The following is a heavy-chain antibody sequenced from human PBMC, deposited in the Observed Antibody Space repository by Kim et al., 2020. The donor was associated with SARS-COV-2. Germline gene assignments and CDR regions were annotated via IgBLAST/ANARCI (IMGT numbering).Heavy chain of an antibody. Sequence: SETLSLTCAVSGGSISSSNWWSWVRQPPGKGLEWIGEIYHSGSTNYNPSLKSRVTISVDKSKNQFSLKLSSVTAADTAVYYCARVSPAVLYDAFDIWGQGTMVTVSS. CDR2: IYHSGST. V-gene: IGHV4-4*02. J-gene: IGHJ3*02. CDR1: GGSISSSNW. D-gene: IGHD6-19*01. CDR3: ARVSPAVLYDAFDI.